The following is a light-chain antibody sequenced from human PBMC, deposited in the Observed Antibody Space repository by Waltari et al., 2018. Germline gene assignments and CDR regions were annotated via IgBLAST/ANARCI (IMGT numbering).Light chain of an antibody. CDR1: PSVYSSY. CDR3: QQYGTSPYT. J-gene: IGKJ2*01. Sequence: EIVLTQSPGTLSLSPGERVTLSCRTSPSVYSSYLAWYQQKPGQAPRLLIYGASNRATGIPDRCSGSGSGTDFALTISRLEPEDFALYYCQQYGTSPYTFGQGTKLEV. CDR2: GAS. V-gene: IGKV3-20*01.